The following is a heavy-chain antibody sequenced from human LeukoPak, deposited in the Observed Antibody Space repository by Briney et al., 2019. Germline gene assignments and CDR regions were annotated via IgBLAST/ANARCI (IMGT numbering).Heavy chain of an antibody. V-gene: IGHV3-7*03. CDR3: ARNNGMDV. Sequence: GGSLRLSCAASGFTFSSYWMSWVRQVPGKGLEWVANIKQDGSEKYYVDSAKGRFTISRDNAKNSLYLQMNSLRAEDTALYHCARNNGMDVWGQGTTVIVSS. J-gene: IGHJ6*02. CDR2: IKQDGSEK. CDR1: GFTFSSYW.